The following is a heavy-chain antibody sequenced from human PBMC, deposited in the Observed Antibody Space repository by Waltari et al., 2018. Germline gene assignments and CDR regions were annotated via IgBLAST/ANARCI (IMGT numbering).Heavy chain of an antibody. J-gene: IGHJ3*02. V-gene: IGHV4-39*07. CDR1: GGSINSSSYY. Sequence: QLQLQESGPGLVKPSETLSLTCTVSGGSINSSSYYWAWIRQPPGKGLEWIGSIYHSGSTYYNPSLKRRVTISVYTSKNQFSLKLSSVTAADTAVYYCARGPVVGSGMPFDIWGQGTMVIVSS. CDR3: ARGPVVGSGMPFDI. CDR2: IYHSGST. D-gene: IGHD3-10*01.